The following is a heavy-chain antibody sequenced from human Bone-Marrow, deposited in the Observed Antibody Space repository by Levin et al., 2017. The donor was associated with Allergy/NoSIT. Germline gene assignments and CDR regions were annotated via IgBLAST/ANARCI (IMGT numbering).Heavy chain of an antibody. V-gene: IGHV3-11*03. D-gene: IGHD3-10*01. CDR1: GFTFSAFY. J-gene: IGHJ6*02. Sequence: GGSLRLSCAASGFTFSAFYMSWIRQAPGKGLEWVSYISSDSSQTNYVDSVKGRFTISRDNARNSLHLQMNSLRAEDTAVYYCAIIGSGISMDVWGQGTTVTVSS. CDR3: AIIGSGISMDV. CDR2: ISSDSSQT.